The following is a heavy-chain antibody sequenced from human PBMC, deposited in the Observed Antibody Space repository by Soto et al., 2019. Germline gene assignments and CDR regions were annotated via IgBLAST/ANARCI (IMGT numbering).Heavy chain of an antibody. Sequence: SETLSLTCVVCGRSFSGYYWTWIRQPPGKGLEWIGEINHSGSTNYNPSLKSRVTISVDTSKNQFSLKLSSVTAADTAVYFCARRYGLSAFDIWGQGTMVTVSS. CDR2: INHSGST. V-gene: IGHV4-34*01. D-gene: IGHD3-10*01. J-gene: IGHJ3*02. CDR1: GRSFSGYY. CDR3: ARRYGLSAFDI.